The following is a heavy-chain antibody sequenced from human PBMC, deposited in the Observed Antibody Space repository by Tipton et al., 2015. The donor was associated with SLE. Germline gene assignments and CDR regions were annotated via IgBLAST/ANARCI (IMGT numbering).Heavy chain of an antibody. D-gene: IGHD3-3*01. V-gene: IGHV4-59*02. CDR3: ARAPLFGVVTVRGPFDY. J-gene: IGHJ4*02. Sequence: TLSLTCTVSGGSVNGHYWNWIRQAPGKGLEWIGYIYYKGSTAYKSSLKSRLTISIDTSKNQVSLKLTSVTAADTAVYYCARAPLFGVVTVRGPFDYWGQGTLVTVSS. CDR1: GGSVNGHY. CDR2: IYYKGST.